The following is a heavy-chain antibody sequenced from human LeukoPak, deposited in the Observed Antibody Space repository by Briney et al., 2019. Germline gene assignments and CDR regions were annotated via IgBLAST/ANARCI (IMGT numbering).Heavy chain of an antibody. J-gene: IGHJ5*01. Sequence: ASVKVSCKASGYTFTNHAMHRVRQAPGQGLEWMGWIDTANGNTKYLQKFQGRVTITRDTSARIVYVELSSLRFEDTAVYYCARPGASSPGNWFASWGQGTLVTVSS. CDR3: ARPGASSPGNWFAS. CDR1: GYTFTNHA. V-gene: IGHV1-3*04. CDR2: IDTANGNT. D-gene: IGHD6-13*01.